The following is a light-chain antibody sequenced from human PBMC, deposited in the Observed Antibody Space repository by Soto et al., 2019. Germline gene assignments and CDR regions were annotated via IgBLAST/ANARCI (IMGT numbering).Light chain of an antibody. V-gene: IGKV1-9*01. CDR3: QSINSFPLT. CDR1: QNIVTY. CDR2: LAS. Sequence: IPFGPSPSSXSSSVGGRVTITCRASQNIVTYLAWYQQKPGKAPKLLIYLASTLQGGVPSRFSGSGSGTDFTLTISSLQPEDVATYYCQSINSFPLTFGGGTKVDIK. J-gene: IGKJ4*01.